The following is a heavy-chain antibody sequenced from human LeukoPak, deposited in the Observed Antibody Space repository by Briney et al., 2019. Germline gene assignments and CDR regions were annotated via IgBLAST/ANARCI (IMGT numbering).Heavy chain of an antibody. CDR2: MNPNSGNT. Sequence: ASVKVSCKASGYTFTSYDINWVRQATGLGLEWMGWMNPNSGNTGYAQKFQGRVTITRNTSISTAYMELSSLRSEDTAVYYCARAKVEGRYYDFWSGSQYYFDYWGQGTLVTVSS. J-gene: IGHJ4*02. V-gene: IGHV1-8*03. CDR3: ARAKVEGRYYDFWSGSQYYFDY. D-gene: IGHD3-3*01. CDR1: GYTFTSYD.